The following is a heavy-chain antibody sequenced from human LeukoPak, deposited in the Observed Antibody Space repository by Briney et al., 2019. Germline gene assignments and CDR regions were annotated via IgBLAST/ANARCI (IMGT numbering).Heavy chain of an antibody. CDR3: AREYDILTGYYPNWFDP. Sequence: ASVKVSCKASGYTFTGYYMHWVRQAPGQGLEWMGWINPNSGGTNYAQKFQGRVTMTRDTSISTAYMELSRLRSDDTAVYYCAREYDILTGYYPNWFDPWGQGTLVTVSS. CDR2: INPNSGGT. J-gene: IGHJ5*02. V-gene: IGHV1-2*02. CDR1: GYTFTGYY. D-gene: IGHD3-9*01.